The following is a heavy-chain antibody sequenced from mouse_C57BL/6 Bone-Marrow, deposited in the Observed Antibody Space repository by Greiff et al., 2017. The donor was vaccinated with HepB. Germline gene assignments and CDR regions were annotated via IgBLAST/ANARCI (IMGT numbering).Heavy chain of an antibody. J-gene: IGHJ3*01. CDR2: IDPEDGDT. CDR3: TTGASYYYGSWFAY. Sequence: VHVKQSGAELVRPGASVKLSCTASGFNIKDYYMHWVKQRPEQGLEWIGRIDPEDGDTEYAPKFQGKATMTADTSSNTAYLQLSSLTSEDTAVYYCTTGASYYYGSWFAYWGQGTLVTVSA. V-gene: IGHV14-1*01. CDR1: GFNIKDYY. D-gene: IGHD1-1*01.